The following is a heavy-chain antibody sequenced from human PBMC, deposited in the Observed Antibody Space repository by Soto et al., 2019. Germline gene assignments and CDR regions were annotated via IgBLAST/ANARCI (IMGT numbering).Heavy chain of an antibody. CDR2: VNPIVSMS. J-gene: IGHJ4*02. CDR1: GDTFNFYS. Sequence: QVQLVQSGAEVKRPGSSVKVSCKASGDTFNFYSINWVRQAPGLALEWMGRVNPIVSMSNYAQKFQGRVTMTADKSTSTAYMELSILRSEATAIYYCASSYGSGYRAFDYWGQGALVTVSS. CDR3: ASSYGSGYRAFDY. D-gene: IGHD3-10*01. V-gene: IGHV1-69*02.